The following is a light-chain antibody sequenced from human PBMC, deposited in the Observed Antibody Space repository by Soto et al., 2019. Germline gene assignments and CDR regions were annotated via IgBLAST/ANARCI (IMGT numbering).Light chain of an antibody. Sequence: DVVLTQTPLSSPVTLGQPASFPCRSSQSLRHRGGNTYWSWLQQRPGQPPGLLIYQISTRFSGVPERFSGRGAGTNFTQRISRVEAEDGGIYFCMQSSLVRTFGQGTRVDIK. CDR3: MQSSLVRT. J-gene: IGKJ1*01. V-gene: IGKV2-24*01. CDR2: QIS. CDR1: QSLRHRGGNTY.